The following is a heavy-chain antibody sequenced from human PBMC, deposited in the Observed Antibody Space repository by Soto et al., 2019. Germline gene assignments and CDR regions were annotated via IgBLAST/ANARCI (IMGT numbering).Heavy chain of an antibody. V-gene: IGHV1-69*01. CDR2: IIPIFGTA. Sequence: SVKVSCKAAGGTFSSYAISWVRQAPGQGLEWMGGIIPIFGTANYAQKFQGRVTITADESTSTAYMELSSLRSEDTAVYYCAMMALNYYGMDVWGQGTTVTVSS. CDR3: AMMALNYYGMDV. J-gene: IGHJ6*02. CDR1: GGTFSSYA.